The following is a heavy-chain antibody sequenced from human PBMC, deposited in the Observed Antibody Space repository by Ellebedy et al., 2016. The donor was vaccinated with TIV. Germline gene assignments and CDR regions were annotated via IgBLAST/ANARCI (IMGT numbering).Heavy chain of an antibody. CDR1: GFTFSPYA. D-gene: IGHD5-18*01. CDR2: IVGSGA. V-gene: IGHV3-23*01. J-gene: IGHJ4*02. CDR3: AKDRTPGDGYWVFDF. Sequence: GESLKISCAASGFTFSPYAMAWVRQPPEKGLEWVSGIVGSGAQKYADSVKGRFTISRDNSTSTLDLQMSSLRAEDTAVYYCAKDRTPGDGYWVFDFWGQGTLVTVST.